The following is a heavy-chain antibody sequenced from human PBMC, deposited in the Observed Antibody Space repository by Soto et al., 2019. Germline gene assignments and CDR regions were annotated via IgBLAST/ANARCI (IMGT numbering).Heavy chain of an antibody. CDR1: GYTFTSYA. J-gene: IGHJ4*02. D-gene: IGHD4-17*01. V-gene: IGHV1-3*01. Sequence: QVQLVQSGAEVKKPGASVKVSCKASGYTFTSYAMHWVRQAPGQRLEWMGWINAGNGNTKYSQKFHGRVTITRDTSASTAYMELSSLRSEDTAVYYCARDSNGDYHFDYWGQGTLVTVSS. CDR3: ARDSNGDYHFDY. CDR2: INAGNGNT.